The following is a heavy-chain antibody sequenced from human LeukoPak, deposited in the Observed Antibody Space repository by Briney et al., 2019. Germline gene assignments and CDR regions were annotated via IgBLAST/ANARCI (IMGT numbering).Heavy chain of an antibody. V-gene: IGHV4-59*01. D-gene: IGHD3-10*01. J-gene: IGHJ3*02. CDR1: GGSISSYY. Sequence: SETLSLTCTVSGGSISSYYWSWIRQPPGKGLEWIGYIYYSGSTNCNPSLKSRVTISVDTSKNQFSLKLSSVTAADTAVYYCASDYYGSGDDAFDIWGQGTMVTVSS. CDR3: ASDYYGSGDDAFDI. CDR2: IYYSGST.